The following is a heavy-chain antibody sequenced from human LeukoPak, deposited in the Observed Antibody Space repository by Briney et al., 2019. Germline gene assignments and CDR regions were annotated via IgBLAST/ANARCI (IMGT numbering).Heavy chain of an antibody. CDR3: TRLLPTSNHFFES. CDR2: IYAGGRA. Sequence: GGSLRLSCAASGFTVSYDYMSWVRQAPGKGLEWVSVIYAGGRAYYAHSVRGRFTISRDNSENTLYLQMNSLRAEDTAVYYCTRLLPTSNHFFESWGQGTLVTVSS. J-gene: IGHJ4*02. V-gene: IGHV3-53*01. D-gene: IGHD2-8*01. CDR1: GFTVSYDY.